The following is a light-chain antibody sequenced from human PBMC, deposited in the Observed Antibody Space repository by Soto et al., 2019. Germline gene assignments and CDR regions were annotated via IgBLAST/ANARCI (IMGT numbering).Light chain of an antibody. CDR3: QQYGSLQIT. CDR1: QSVRSRF. CDR2: DAS. Sequence: EIVLTQSPGTLSLSPGEGATVSCRASQSVRSRFLAWYQQKPGQAPRLLIYDASRRAPGIPDRFSGSGSGTDFTLTISRLEPEDFAVFYCQQYGSLQITFGQGTRLEIK. J-gene: IGKJ5*01. V-gene: IGKV3-20*01.